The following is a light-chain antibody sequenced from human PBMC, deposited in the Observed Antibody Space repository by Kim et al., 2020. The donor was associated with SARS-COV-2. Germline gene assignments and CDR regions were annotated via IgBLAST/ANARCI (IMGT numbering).Light chain of an antibody. CDR1: QSVSSY. Sequence: EIVLTQSPATLSLSPGERATLSCRASQSVSSYLAWYQQKPGQAPRLLIYDASNRATGIPARFSGSGSGTDFTLTISSLEPEDFAVYYCQQRSNSPTFGGGTKVDIK. CDR3: QQRSNSPT. V-gene: IGKV3-11*01. J-gene: IGKJ4*01. CDR2: DAS.